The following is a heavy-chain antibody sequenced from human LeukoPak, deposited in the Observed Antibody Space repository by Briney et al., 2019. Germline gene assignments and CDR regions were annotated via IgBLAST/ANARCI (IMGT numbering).Heavy chain of an antibody. D-gene: IGHD1-1*01. J-gene: IGHJ3*02. Sequence: SETLPLTCAVYGGSFSGYYWSWIRQPPGKGLEWIGEINHSGSTNYNPSLKSRVTISVDTSKNQFSLKLSSVTAADTAVYYCAGGTGTTKGAFDIWGRGTMVTVSS. CDR3: AGGTGTTKGAFDI. CDR1: GGSFSGYY. CDR2: INHSGST. V-gene: IGHV4-34*01.